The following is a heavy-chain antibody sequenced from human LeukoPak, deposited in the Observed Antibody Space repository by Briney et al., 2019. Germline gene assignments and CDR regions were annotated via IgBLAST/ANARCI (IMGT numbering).Heavy chain of an antibody. J-gene: IGHJ4*02. V-gene: IGHV3-23*01. CDR2: ISGSGGST. D-gene: IGHD3-10*01. Sequence: GGSLRLSCAASGFTFSSYAMSWVRQAPGKGLEWVSAISGSGGSTYYADSVKGRFTISRDNSKNTLYLQMNSLRAEDTAVYYCAKLKVRGVILYYFDYWGQGTLVTASS. CDR1: GFTFSSYA. CDR3: AKLKVRGVILYYFDY.